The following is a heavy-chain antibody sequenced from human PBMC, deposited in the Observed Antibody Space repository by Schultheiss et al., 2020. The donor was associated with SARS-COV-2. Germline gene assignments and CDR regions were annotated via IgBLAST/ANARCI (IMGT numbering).Heavy chain of an antibody. CDR1: GGSISSYY. V-gene: IGHV4-30-4*01. Sequence: SQTLSLTCTVSGGSISSYYWSWIRQPPGKGLEWIGYIYYSGSTYYNPSLKSRVTISVDTSKNQFSLKLSSVTAADTAVYYCARGYNWNDSSFDYWGQGTLVTVSS. CDR3: ARGYNWNDSSFDY. D-gene: IGHD1-1*01. J-gene: IGHJ4*02. CDR2: IYYSGST.